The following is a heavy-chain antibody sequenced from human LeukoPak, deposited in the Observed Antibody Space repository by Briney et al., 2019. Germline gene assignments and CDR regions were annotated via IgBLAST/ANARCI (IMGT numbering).Heavy chain of an antibody. D-gene: IGHD4-23*01. V-gene: IGHV3-21*01. Sequence: GGSLRLSCAASGFTFSSYSMNWVRQAPGKGLEWVSSISSSSSYIYYADSVKGRFTISRDNAKNSLYLQMNSLGAEDTAVYYCARTDYGGIYAFDIWGQGTMVTVSS. CDR2: ISSSSSYI. CDR3: ARTDYGGIYAFDI. CDR1: GFTFSSYS. J-gene: IGHJ3*02.